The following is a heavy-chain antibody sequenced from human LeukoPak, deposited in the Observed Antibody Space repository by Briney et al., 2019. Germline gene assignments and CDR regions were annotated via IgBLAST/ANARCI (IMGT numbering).Heavy chain of an antibody. Sequence: PGGSLRLPCAASGFNFTEYDMRGVRQGPGKALECGASISNSGTKTYLAESVRGRFTISRDNSRNTVSLQMNSLRDDDTAVYYCAKGMYSSGRGDMDVWGKGTTVTIAS. CDR1: GFNFTEYD. CDR3: AKGMYSSGRGDMDV. CDR2: ISNSGTKT. V-gene: IGHV3-23*05. J-gene: IGHJ6*03. D-gene: IGHD6-19*01.